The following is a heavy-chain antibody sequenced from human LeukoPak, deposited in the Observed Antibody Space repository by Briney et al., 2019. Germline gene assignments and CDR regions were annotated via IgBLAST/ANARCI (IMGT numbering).Heavy chain of an antibody. CDR1: GGTFSSYA. CDR2: IIPIFGTA. D-gene: IGHD5-18*01. Sequence: SVKVSCKASGGTFSSYAISWVRQAPGQGLEWMGWIIPIFGTANYAQKFQGRVTITTDESTSTAYMELSSLRSEDTAVYYCARSGYSYGNTPYYYYYYMDVWGKGTTVTVSS. J-gene: IGHJ6*03. CDR3: ARSGYSYGNTPYYYYYYMDV. V-gene: IGHV1-69*05.